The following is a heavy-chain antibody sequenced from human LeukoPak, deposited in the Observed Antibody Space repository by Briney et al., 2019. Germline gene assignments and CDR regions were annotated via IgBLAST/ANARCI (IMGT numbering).Heavy chain of an antibody. CDR2: IYYSGST. Sequence: SETLSLTCTVSGGSISSYYWSWIRQPPGKGLEWIGYIYYSGSTNYNPSLKSRVTISVDTSKNQFSLKLSSVTAADTAVYYCARATLGYCSSTSCYQGGYFDYWGQGTLVTVSS. J-gene: IGHJ4*02. D-gene: IGHD2-2*01. CDR3: ARATLGYCSSTSCYQGGYFDY. CDR1: GGSISSYY. V-gene: IGHV4-59*12.